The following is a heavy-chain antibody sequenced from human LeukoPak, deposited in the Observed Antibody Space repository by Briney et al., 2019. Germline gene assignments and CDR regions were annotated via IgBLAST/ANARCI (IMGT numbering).Heavy chain of an antibody. CDR3: ARVSVVYGMDV. J-gene: IGHJ6*02. CDR1: GGSISSDY. Sequence: SETLSLTCSVSGGSISSDYWAWIRQPPGKGLERIGYMHYTGSTNYNPSLKSRVTISLATSKNQFSLKLSSVTAADTAVYYCARVSVVYGMDVWGRGTTVTVSS. CDR2: MHYTGST. V-gene: IGHV4-59*01.